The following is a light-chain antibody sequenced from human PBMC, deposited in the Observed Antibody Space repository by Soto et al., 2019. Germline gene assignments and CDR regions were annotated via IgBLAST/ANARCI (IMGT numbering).Light chain of an antibody. CDR3: QHYNSYSEA. V-gene: IGKV1-5*03. J-gene: IGKJ1*01. Sequence: DIQMTQSPSSLSASVGASVTITCRASQSISSYLNWYQQNPGKAPKLLIYKASTLKSGVPSRFSGSGSGTEFTLTISSLQPDDFATYYCQHYNSYSEAVGQGTKVDI. CDR2: KAS. CDR1: QSISSY.